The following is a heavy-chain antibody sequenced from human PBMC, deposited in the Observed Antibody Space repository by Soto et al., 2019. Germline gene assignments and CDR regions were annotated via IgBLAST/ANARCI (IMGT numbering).Heavy chain of an antibody. D-gene: IGHD3-3*01. CDR2: ISAYNGHT. Sequence: ASVKVSCKASGYTFTSYGISWVRQAPGQGLEWMGWISAYNGHTNYAQKVQGRVTMTTETSTSTAYMELRSLRSDDTAVYYCAKAPLLRFLEWLLPYYFDYWGQGTLVTVSS. CDR1: GYTFTSYG. J-gene: IGHJ4*02. CDR3: AKAPLLRFLEWLLPYYFDY. V-gene: IGHV1-18*01.